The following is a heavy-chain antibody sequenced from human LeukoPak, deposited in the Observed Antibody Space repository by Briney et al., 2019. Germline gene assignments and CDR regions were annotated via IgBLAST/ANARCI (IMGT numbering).Heavy chain of an antibody. CDR1: GFIFSNYG. CDR2: ITPRGDYI. V-gene: IGHV3-21*01. D-gene: IGHD1-1*01. CDR3: VRHRTASDY. J-gene: IGHJ4*02. Sequence: GGSLRLSCAASGFIFSNYGMHWVRQTPGMGLEWVSPITPRGDYIYYADSLKGRFTISRDNAKNSLYLQMSSLRAEDTAVYYCVRHRTASDYWGQGALVTVSS.